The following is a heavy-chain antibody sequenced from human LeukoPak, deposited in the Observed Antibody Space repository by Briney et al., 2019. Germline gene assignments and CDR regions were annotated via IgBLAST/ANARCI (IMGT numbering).Heavy chain of an antibody. CDR2: ISGSGGST. J-gene: IGHJ4*02. V-gene: IGHV3-23*01. CDR1: GFTFSSYA. Sequence: GGSLRLSCAASGFTFSSYAMSWVRQAPGKGLEWVSAISGSGGSTYYADSVKGRFTISRDNSKNTLYLQMNSLRAEGTAVYYCAKDFWSGYYPKYWGQGTLVTVSS. D-gene: IGHD3-3*01. CDR3: AKDFWSGYYPKY.